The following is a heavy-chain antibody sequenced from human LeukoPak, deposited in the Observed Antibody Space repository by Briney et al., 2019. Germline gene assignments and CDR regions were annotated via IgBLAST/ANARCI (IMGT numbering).Heavy chain of an antibody. Sequence: GGSLRLSCAASGFTFNSYGMHWVRQAPGKGLEWVAVISYDGSNKYYADSVKGRFTISRDNSKNTLYLQMNSLRAEDTAVYYCASGYCSGGSCDEAGYWGQGTLVTVSS. CDR3: ASGYCSGGSCDEAGY. CDR2: ISYDGSNK. CDR1: GFTFNSYG. J-gene: IGHJ4*02. D-gene: IGHD2-15*01. V-gene: IGHV3-30*03.